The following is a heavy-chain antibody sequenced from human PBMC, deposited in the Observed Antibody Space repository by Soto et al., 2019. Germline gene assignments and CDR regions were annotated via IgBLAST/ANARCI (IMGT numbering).Heavy chain of an antibody. CDR3: VRRSSSWYYFDY. CDR2: IFYSGST. CDR1: GDSISTHY. Sequence: SETLSLTCTVFGDSISTHYWSWIRQPPGKGLEWIGYIFYSGSTNYNPSLKSRVTISIDTAKNQFSLKLSSVTAADTAVYYCVRRSSSWYYFDYWGQGPLVTVSS. J-gene: IGHJ4*02. D-gene: IGHD6-13*01. V-gene: IGHV4-59*08.